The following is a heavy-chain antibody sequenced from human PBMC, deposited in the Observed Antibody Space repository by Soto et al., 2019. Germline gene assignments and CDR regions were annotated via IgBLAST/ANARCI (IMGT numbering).Heavy chain of an antibody. CDR2: IYYSGST. CDR3: ARVHSSGWYLSAFDI. D-gene: IGHD6-19*01. J-gene: IGHJ3*02. V-gene: IGHV4-59*01. CDR1: GGSISSYY. Sequence: PSETLSLTCTVSGGSISSYYWSWIRQPPGKGLEWIGYIYYSGSTNYNPSLKSRVTISVDTSKNQFSLKLSSVTAADTAVYYCARVHSSGWYLSAFDIWGQGTMVTVSS.